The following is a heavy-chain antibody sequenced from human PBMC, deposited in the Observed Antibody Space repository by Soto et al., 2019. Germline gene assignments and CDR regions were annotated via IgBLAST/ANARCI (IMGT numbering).Heavy chain of an antibody. CDR3: ATLGVDYYDSSGYYVFDY. CDR2: ISSSSSYI. Sequence: PGWSLRLSCAASGFTFSSYSMNWVRQAPGKGLEWVSSISSSSSYIYYADSVKGRFTISRDNAKNSLYLQMNSLRAEDTAVYYCATLGVDYYDSSGYYVFDYWGQGTLVTASS. V-gene: IGHV3-21*01. D-gene: IGHD3-22*01. J-gene: IGHJ4*02. CDR1: GFTFSSYS.